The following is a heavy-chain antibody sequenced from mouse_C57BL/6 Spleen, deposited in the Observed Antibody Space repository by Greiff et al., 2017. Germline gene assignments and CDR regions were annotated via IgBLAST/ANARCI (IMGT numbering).Heavy chain of an antibody. CDR2: IDPENGDT. Sequence: EVQLQQSGAELVRPGASVKLSCTASGFNIKDDYMHWVKQRPEQGLEWIGWIDPENGDTEYASKFQGKATITADTSSNTAYLQLSSLTSEDTAVYYCTQGYYGRSSPDYWGQGTTLTVSS. V-gene: IGHV14-4*01. CDR1: GFNIKDDY. D-gene: IGHD1-1*01. J-gene: IGHJ2*01. CDR3: TQGYYGRSSPDY.